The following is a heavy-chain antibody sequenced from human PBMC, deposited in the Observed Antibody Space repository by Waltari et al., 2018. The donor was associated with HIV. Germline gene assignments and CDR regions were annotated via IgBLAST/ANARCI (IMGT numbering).Heavy chain of an antibody. CDR3: ARRHATEGVLDL. CDR1: GFTFSNFW. Sequence: EVQLLESGGGLVQPGGSLRLSCAASGFTFSNFWMHWVRQVPGKGPVWISRLKRDGTTNLYADSVKGRFTISRNNTRDALYLQMNSRRAEDTAVYYCARRHATEGVLDLWGRGTLVTVSS. V-gene: IGHV3-74*01. CDR2: LKRDGTTN. J-gene: IGHJ2*01. D-gene: IGHD3-10*01.